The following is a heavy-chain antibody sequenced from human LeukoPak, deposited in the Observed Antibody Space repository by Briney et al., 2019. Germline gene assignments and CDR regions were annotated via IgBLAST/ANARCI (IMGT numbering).Heavy chain of an antibody. CDR3: ARRVPYSSSSVYFEF. V-gene: IGHV3-23*01. D-gene: IGHD6-6*01. Sequence: GGSLRLSCVASGFTFSTYGMNWARQAPGKGLEWVSSISDTGRSTYYADSVKGRFTISRDNSKDTLYLQMNSLRAEDTAVYYCARRVPYSSSSVYFEFWGLGTLVTVSS. J-gene: IGHJ4*02. CDR1: GFTFSTYG. CDR2: ISDTGRST.